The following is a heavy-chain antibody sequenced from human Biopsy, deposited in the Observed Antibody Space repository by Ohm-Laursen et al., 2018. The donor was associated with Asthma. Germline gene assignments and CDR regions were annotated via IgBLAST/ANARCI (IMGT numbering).Heavy chain of an antibody. J-gene: IGHJ6*02. Sequence: SLRLSCTASRFTYEMHWVRQAPGKGLEWVAFISYDGSSIYYADSVKGRFTISRDNSKDTLSLQMNSLTAEDTAVYYCAKDPRIYGDNVAGMDVWGQGTAVNVSS. D-gene: IGHD4-17*01. V-gene: IGHV3-30-3*01. CDR3: AKDPRIYGDNVAGMDV. CDR1: RFTYE. CDR2: ISYDGSSI.